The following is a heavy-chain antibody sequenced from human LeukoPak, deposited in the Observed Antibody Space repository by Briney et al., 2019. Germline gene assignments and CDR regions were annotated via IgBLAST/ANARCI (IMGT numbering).Heavy chain of an antibody. CDR1: GGSISSYY. J-gene: IGHJ4*02. CDR3: ARYGSGSYYNIMGFDY. CDR2: IYYSGST. V-gene: IGHV4-59*01. Sequence: IPSETLSLTCTVSGGSISSYYWSWIRQPPGKGLEWIGYIYYSGSTNYNPSLKSRVTISVHTSKNQFSLKLSSVTAADTAVYYCARYGSGSYYNIMGFDYWGQGTLVTVSS. D-gene: IGHD3-10*01.